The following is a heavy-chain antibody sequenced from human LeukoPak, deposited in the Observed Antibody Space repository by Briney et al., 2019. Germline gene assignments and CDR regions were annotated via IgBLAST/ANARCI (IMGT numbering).Heavy chain of an antibody. CDR3: VRDGQGSTPLDY. D-gene: IGHD2-15*01. CDR1: GFTFSSYG. CDR2: ISYDGSNK. J-gene: IGHJ4*02. V-gene: IGHV3-30*03. Sequence: GRSLRLSCAASGFTFSSYGMHWVRQAPGKGLEWVAVISYDGSNKYYADSVKGRFTISRDNAKNTLYLQMNSLRAEDTAVYFCVRDGQGSTPLDYWGQGTLVTVSS.